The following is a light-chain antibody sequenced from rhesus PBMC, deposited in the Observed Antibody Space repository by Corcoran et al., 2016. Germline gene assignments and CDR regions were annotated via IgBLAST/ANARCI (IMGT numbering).Light chain of an antibody. CDR2: QVS. J-gene: IGKJ2*01. CDR1: QSLVHSNGNTY. V-gene: IGKV2-65*01. CDR3: GEGTNVPYS. Sequence: DVVMTQSPLSLPITPGQPASISCRSSQSLVHSNGNTYLSWYQPKQGQPPKRLIYQVSKQDSGVPDRFSGREAGTDFTMKISRVEAEEVWVNDCGEGTNVPYSFGQGTKVEIK.